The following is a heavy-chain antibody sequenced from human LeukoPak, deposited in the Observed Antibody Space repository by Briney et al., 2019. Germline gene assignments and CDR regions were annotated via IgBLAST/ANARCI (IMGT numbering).Heavy chain of an antibody. CDR2: ISYDGSNK. CDR3: ALATGGPFDY. V-gene: IGHV3-30*04. J-gene: IGHJ4*02. Sequence: GGSLRLSCAASGFTFSSYAMHWARQAPGKGLEWVAVISYDGSNKYYADSVKGRFTISRDNSKNTLYLQMNSLRAEDTAVYYCALATGGPFDYWGQGTLVTVSS. D-gene: IGHD1-1*01. CDR1: GFTFSSYA.